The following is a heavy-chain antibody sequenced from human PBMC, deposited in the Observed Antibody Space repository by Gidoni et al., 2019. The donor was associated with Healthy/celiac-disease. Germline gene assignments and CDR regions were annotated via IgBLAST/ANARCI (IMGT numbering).Heavy chain of an antibody. V-gene: IGHV3-13*05. Sequence: EVQLVESGGGLVQPGGSLRLSCAASGLTFSRYDMHWVGQATGKGLEWVSDIGTAGGPYYPGSVKGRFTISRENAKNSLYLQMNSLRAGDTAVYYCARGGFDYWGQGTLVTVSS. CDR2: IGTAGGP. J-gene: IGHJ4*02. CDR1: GLTFSRYD. CDR3: ARGGFDY.